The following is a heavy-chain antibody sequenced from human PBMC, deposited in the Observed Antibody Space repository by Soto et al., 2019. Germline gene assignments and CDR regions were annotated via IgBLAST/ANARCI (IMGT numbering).Heavy chain of an antibody. V-gene: IGHV1-3*01. CDR1: GYTFTSYA. CDR3: ARSIVVVTALDY. D-gene: IGHD2-21*02. J-gene: IGHJ4*02. CDR2: INAGNGNT. Sequence: ASVKVSCEDSGYTFTSYAMHWVRQAPGQRLEWMGWINAGNGNTKYSQKFQGRVTITRDTSASTAYMELSSLRSEDTAVYYCARSIVVVTALDYWGQGTQVTVSS.